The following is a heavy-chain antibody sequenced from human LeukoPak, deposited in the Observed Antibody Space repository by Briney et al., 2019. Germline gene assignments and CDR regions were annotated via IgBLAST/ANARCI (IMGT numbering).Heavy chain of an antibody. CDR3: ARASIGEVRGALDY. J-gene: IGHJ4*02. CDR2: SRNKAKSYTT. Sequence: GGPLRLSCAASGFTFSDHYMDWVRQAPGKGLEWVGRSRNKAKSYTTEYAASVKGRFTISRDDSKNSLYLQMRSLKTEDTAVYYCARASIGEVRGALDYWGQGTLVTVSS. D-gene: IGHD3-10*01. V-gene: IGHV3-72*01. CDR1: GFTFSDHY.